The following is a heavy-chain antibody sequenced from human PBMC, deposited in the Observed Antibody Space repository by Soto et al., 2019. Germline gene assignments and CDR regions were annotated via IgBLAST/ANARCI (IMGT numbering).Heavy chain of an antibody. CDR3: ARAWSESGDYGGGYYFDY. D-gene: IGHD4-17*01. CDR1: GFTFSSYS. V-gene: IGHV3-21*01. J-gene: IGHJ4*02. Sequence: GGSLRLSCAASGFTFSSYSMNWVRQAPGKGLEWVSSISSSSSYIYYADSVKGRFTISRDNAKNSLYLQMNSLRAEDTAVYYCARAWSESGDYGGGYYFDYWGQGTLVTVSS. CDR2: ISSSSSYI.